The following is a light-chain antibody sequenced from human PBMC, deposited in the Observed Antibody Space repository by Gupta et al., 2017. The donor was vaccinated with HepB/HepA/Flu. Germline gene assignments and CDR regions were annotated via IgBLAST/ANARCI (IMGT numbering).Light chain of an antibody. J-gene: IGLJ1*01. CDR3: QVWDADSDHQV. V-gene: IGLV3-21*03. CDR1: NIGTQN. Sequence: SSVLTQPPSLSVAPGKTATITCGGSNIGTQNVHWYQQKPGQAPVLLIFNDSDRPSEIPERFSGSNAGTTATLTISRVDAGDEADYYCQVWDADSDHQVFGTGTKVTVL. CDR2: NDS.